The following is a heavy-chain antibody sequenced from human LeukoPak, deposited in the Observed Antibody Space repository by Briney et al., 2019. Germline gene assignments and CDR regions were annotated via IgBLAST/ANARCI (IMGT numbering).Heavy chain of an antibody. CDR3: ATNQLPRANWFDP. Sequence: GASVKVSCKASGYTFTSYDINWVRQATGQGLEWMGWMNPNSGSTGYAQKFQGRVTMTRNTSISTAYMELSSLRSEDTAVYYCATNQLPRANWFDPWGQGTLVTVSS. J-gene: IGHJ5*02. CDR1: GYTFTSYD. V-gene: IGHV1-8*01. CDR2: MNPNSGST. D-gene: IGHD2-2*01.